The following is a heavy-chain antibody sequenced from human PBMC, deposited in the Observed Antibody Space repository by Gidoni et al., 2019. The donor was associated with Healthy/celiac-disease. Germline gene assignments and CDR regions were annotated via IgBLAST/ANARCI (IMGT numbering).Heavy chain of an antibody. Sequence: QVQLVQSGAEVKKPGASVKVSCKASGYTFTGYYMHWVRQAPGQGLEWMGWINPNRGGTNYAQKFQGWVTMTRDTSISTAYMELSRLRSDDTAVYYCARDSSIAAAGFDYWGQGTLVTVSS. D-gene: IGHD6-13*01. CDR3: ARDSSIAAAGFDY. CDR1: GYTFTGYY. V-gene: IGHV1-2*04. CDR2: INPNRGGT. J-gene: IGHJ4*02.